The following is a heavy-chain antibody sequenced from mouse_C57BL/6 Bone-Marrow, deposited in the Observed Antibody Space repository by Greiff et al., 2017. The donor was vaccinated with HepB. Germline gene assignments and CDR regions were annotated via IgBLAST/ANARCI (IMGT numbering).Heavy chain of an antibody. CDR3: ARMVTTGYYAMDY. J-gene: IGHJ4*01. CDR1: GFSLTSYG. D-gene: IGHD2-3*01. V-gene: IGHV2-2*01. Sequence: QVQLQQSGPGLVQPSQSLSITCTASGFSLTSYGVHWVRQSPGKGLEWLGVIWSGGSTDYNAAFIFRLSISKDNSKSQVFFKMNSQQADDTAIYYCARMVTTGYYAMDYWGQGTSVTVSS. CDR2: IWSGGST.